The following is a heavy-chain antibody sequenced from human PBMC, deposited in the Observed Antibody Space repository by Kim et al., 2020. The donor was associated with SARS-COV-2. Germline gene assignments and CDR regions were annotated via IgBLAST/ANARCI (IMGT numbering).Heavy chain of an antibody. CDR2: ISSSSTI. J-gene: IGHJ3*02. Sequence: GGSLRLSCAASGFTFSSYSMNWVRQAPGKGLEWVSYISSSSTIYYADSVKGRFTISRDNAKNSLYLQMNSLRDEDTAVYYCARSRQGYDVPWYAFDIWCQGTMVTVSS. D-gene: IGHD5-12*01. V-gene: IGHV3-48*02. CDR3: ARSRQGYDVPWYAFDI. CDR1: GFTFSSYS.